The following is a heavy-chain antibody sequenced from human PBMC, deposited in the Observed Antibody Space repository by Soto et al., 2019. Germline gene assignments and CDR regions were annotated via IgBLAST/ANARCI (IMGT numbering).Heavy chain of an antibody. Sequence: PGGSLRLSCAASGFRFSDAWMTWVRQVPGRGLEWVGRIKSKLRDGETDYAAAVKGRFTISRDDSKSTLYLHMHSLTAEDTAVYYCCEDGTNYRSFDYWGQGALVTVS. V-gene: IGHV3-15*01. CDR1: GFRFSDAW. CDR2: IKSKLRDGET. CDR3: CEDGTNYRSFDY. J-gene: IGHJ4*02. D-gene: IGHD1-1*01.